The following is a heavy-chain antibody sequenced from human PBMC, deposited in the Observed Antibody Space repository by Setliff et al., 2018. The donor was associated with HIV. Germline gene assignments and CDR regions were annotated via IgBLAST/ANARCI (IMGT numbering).Heavy chain of an antibody. V-gene: IGHV1-2*04. CDR2: INPYSGGT. CDR3: VREVRAAYKGPLWFGQADPRPDTFDI. J-gene: IGHJ3*02. D-gene: IGHD3-10*01. CDR1: GYTFTAYY. Sequence: ASVKVSCKASGYTFTAYYIHWVRQAPGQGLEWMGWINPYSGGTNYAQNFQGWVTMTRDTSITTAYMELSRLTSDDTALYFCVREVRAAYKGPLWFGQADPRPDTFDIWGQGTMVTVSS.